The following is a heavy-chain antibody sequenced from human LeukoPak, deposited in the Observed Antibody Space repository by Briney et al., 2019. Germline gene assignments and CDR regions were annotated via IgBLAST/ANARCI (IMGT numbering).Heavy chain of an antibody. CDR2: IYYSGRT. CDR3: ERHLRYFDWLLYYFDY. D-gene: IGHD3-9*01. J-gene: IGHJ4*02. Sequence: SGPLSLPCPGPGGSIISYYWSWIRQAPGKGLEWIGYIYYSGRTNYNPTLQRRVTISVETSKNKISLQLSSVSAADTAVYYCERHLRYFDWLLYYFDYWGQGTLVTVSS. V-gene: IGHV4-59*08. CDR1: GGSIISYY.